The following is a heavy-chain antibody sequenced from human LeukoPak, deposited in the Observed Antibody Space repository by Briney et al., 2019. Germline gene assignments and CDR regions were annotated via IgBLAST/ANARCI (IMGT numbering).Heavy chain of an antibody. CDR1: GGSISSYY. CDR3: ARVNNAALPVE. CDR2: IYYSGST. Sequence: SETLSLTCTVSGGSISSYYWSWIRQPPGKGLEWIGYIYYSGSTNYNPSLKSRVTISVDTSKNQFSLKLSSVTAADTAVYYCARVNNAALPVEWGQGTLVTVSS. V-gene: IGHV4-59*01. J-gene: IGHJ4*02. D-gene: IGHD1-14*01.